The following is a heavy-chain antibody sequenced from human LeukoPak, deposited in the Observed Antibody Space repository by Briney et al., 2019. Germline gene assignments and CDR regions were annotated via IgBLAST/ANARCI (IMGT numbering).Heavy chain of an antibody. CDR1: GGSISSYY. D-gene: IGHD3-3*01. CDR2: IYYSGST. V-gene: IGHV4-59*08. CDR3: ARHSHYDFWSGYTQYYYGMDV. Sequence: SETLSLTCTVSGGSISSYYWSWIRQPPGKGLEWIGYIYYSGSTNYNPSLKSRVTISVDTSKNQFSLKLSSVTAADTAVYYCARHSHYDFWSGYTQYYYGMDVWGQGTTVTVSS. J-gene: IGHJ6*02.